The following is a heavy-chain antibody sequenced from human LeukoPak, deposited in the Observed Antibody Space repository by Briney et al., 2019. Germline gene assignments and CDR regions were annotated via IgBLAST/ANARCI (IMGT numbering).Heavy chain of an antibody. CDR2: IYSPGTN. J-gene: IGHJ3*02. CDR1: AVSISSGDYY. Sequence: SSETLSLTCTVSAVSISSGDYYWSWTRQPPEKGLECIRSIYSPGTNHNYNPSLKSRVTISIDTSNNQLSLKLTSVTAADTAVYYCARGIGTSYDSSRDDVDMWGQGTMVTVSS. V-gene: IGHV4-61*02. D-gene: IGHD3-22*01. CDR3: ARGIGTSYDSSRDDVDM.